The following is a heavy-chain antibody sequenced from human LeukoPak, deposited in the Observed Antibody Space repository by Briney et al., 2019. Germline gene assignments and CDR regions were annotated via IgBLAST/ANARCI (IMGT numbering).Heavy chain of an antibody. CDR1: GGSISSSSYY. J-gene: IGHJ4*01. Sequence: SETLSLTCTVSGGSISSSSYYWGWIRQPPGKGLEWIGSIYYSGSTYYNPSLKSRVTISVDTSKNQFSLKLSSVTAADTAVYYCARVTGYRIEDYFDYWGHGTLVTVSS. CDR2: IYYSGST. CDR3: ARVTGYRIEDYFDY. D-gene: IGHD6-13*01. V-gene: IGHV4-39*07.